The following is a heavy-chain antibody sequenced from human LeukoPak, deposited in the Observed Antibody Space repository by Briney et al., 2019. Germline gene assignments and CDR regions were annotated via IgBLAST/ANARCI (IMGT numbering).Heavy chain of an antibody. J-gene: IGHJ4*02. CDR2: INPNSGGT. V-gene: IGHV1-2*02. D-gene: IGHD3-10*01. CDR3: ARGPMVRGVIIKMGLVY. Sequence: ASVKVSCKASGYTSTGYYMHWVRQAPGQGLEWMGWINPNSGGTNYAQKFQGRVTMTRDTSISTAYMELSRLRSDDTAVYYCARGPMVRGVIIKMGLVYWGQGTLVTVSS. CDR1: GYTSTGYY.